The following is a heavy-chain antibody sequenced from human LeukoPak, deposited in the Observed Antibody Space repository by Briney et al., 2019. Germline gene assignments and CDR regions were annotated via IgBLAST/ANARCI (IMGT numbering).Heavy chain of an antibody. V-gene: IGHV4-34*01. Sequence: PSETLSLTCAVSGESFSGYFWSWIRQPPGKGLEWIGEINHSGYTNYNPSLKSRVTISVDTSKKQFSLKLNSVTAADTAVYYCARIWPDLWGRGTLVTVSS. CDR1: GESFSGYF. CDR2: INHSGYT. CDR3: ARIWPDL. D-gene: IGHD3-10*01. J-gene: IGHJ2*01.